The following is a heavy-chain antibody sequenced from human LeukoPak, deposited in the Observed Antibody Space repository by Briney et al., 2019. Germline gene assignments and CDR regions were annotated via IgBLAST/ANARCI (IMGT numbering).Heavy chain of an antibody. CDR3: ARSRYYYDSSGYYYYFDY. CDR2: ISYDGSNK. D-gene: IGHD3-22*01. CDR1: GFTFSSYA. V-gene: IGHV3-30*14. Sequence: GGSLRLSCAASGFTFSSYAMHWVRQAPGKGLEWVAVISYDGSNKYYADSVKGQFTISRGNSKNTLYLQMNSLRAEDTAVYYCARSRYYYDSSGYYYYFDYWGQGTLVTVSS. J-gene: IGHJ4*02.